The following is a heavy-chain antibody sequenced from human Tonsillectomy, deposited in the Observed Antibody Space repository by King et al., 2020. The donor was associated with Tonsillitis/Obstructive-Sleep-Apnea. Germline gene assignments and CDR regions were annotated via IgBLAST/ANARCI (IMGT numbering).Heavy chain of an antibody. Sequence: VQLVESGGGLVKPGGSLRLSCAASGFTFSNAWMSWVRQAPGKGLEWVGHIKSKTDGGTTDYAAPVKGRFTISRDDSKNTLYLQMTSLKTEDTAVYYCTTVVESDWAYYFDYWGQGTLVTVSS. D-gene: IGHD3-9*01. CDR3: TTVVESDWAYYFDY. CDR1: GFTFSNAW. V-gene: IGHV3-15*01. J-gene: IGHJ4*02. CDR2: IKSKTDGGTT.